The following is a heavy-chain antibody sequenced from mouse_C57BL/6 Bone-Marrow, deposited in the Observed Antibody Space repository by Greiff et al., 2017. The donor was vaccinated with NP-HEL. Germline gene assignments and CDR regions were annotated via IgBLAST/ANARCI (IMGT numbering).Heavy chain of an antibody. D-gene: IGHD2-2*01. J-gene: IGHJ3*01. CDR2: ISSGGSYT. Sequence: DVKLVESGGDLVKPGGSLKLSCAASGFTFSSYGMSWVRQTPDKRLEWVATISSGGSYTYYPDSVKGRFPISRDNAKNTLYLQMSSLKSEDTAMYYCAGYYGYGAYWGQGTLVTVSA. CDR3: AGYYGYGAY. CDR1: GFTFSSYG. V-gene: IGHV5-6*02.